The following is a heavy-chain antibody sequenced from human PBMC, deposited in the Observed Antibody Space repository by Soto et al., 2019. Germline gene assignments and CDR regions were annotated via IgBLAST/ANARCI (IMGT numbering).Heavy chain of an antibody. CDR3: AREEFSSSWPPLYH. Sequence: GGSLRLSCAGSGFTFSSYWMHWVRQAPGKGLVWVSRLSNDGGTANYADSVKGRFTVSRDNGKNTLYMQMNSLRAEDTGVYYCAREEFSSSWPPLYHWGLGTLVTVSS. V-gene: IGHV3-74*01. D-gene: IGHD6-19*01. CDR2: LSNDGGTA. J-gene: IGHJ5*02. CDR1: GFTFSSYW.